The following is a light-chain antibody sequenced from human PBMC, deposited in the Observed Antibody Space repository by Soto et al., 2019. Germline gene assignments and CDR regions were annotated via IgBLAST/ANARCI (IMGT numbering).Light chain of an antibody. J-gene: IGKJ1*01. CDR3: QQYHTSPLT. V-gene: IGKV3-15*01. CDR2: GAS. CDR1: QSVSSN. Sequence: IVMTQSPATLSVSPGERATLSCRASQSVSSNLAWYQQKPGQAPRLLIYGASTRATGIPASFSGSGSGTEFILTISSLQSEDFAVYYCQQYHTSPLTFGQGTKVDIK.